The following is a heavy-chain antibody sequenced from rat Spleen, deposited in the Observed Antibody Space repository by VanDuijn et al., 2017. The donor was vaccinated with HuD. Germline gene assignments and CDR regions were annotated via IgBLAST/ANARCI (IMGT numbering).Heavy chain of an antibody. V-gene: IGHV2-13*01. D-gene: IGHD1-7*01. CDR1: GFSLTNYH. CDR3: TRHDYYFDY. CDR2: IWGGGGS. J-gene: IGHJ2*01. Sequence: QVQLKESGPGLVQPSQTLSLTCTVSGFSLTNYHVSWVRQSPGKSLVWVGSIWGGGGSNYNSAVQSRLSISRDTYKSQVFLKMISLQPEDTGTYYCTRHDYYFDYWGQGVMVTVSS.